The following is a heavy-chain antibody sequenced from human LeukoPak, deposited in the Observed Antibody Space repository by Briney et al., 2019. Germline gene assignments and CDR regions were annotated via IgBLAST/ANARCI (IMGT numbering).Heavy chain of an antibody. V-gene: IGHV4-34*01. Sequence: SETLSLTCAVYGGSFSGYYWSWIRQPPGKGLEWIGEINHSGSTNYNPSLKSRVTISVDTSKNQFSLKLSSVTAADTAVYYCARSRRGHYYYGSGSPHFDYWGQGTLVTVSS. CDR1: GGSFSGYY. CDR2: INHSGST. J-gene: IGHJ4*02. CDR3: ARSRRGHYYYGSGSPHFDY. D-gene: IGHD3-10*01.